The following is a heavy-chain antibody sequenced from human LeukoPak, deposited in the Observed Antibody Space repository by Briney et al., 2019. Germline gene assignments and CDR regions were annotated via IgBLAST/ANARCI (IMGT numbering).Heavy chain of an antibody. CDR3: AREAHCGGDCYLNGMDV. CDR2: IRYDGSNK. D-gene: IGHD2-21*02. J-gene: IGHJ6*02. CDR1: GFTFSSYG. V-gene: IGHV3-30*02. Sequence: GGSLRLSCAASGFTFSSYGMHWARQAPGKGLEWVAFIRYDGSNKYYADSVKGRFTISRDNAKNSLYLQMNSLRAEDTAVYYCAREAHCGGDCYLNGMDVWGQGTTVTVSS.